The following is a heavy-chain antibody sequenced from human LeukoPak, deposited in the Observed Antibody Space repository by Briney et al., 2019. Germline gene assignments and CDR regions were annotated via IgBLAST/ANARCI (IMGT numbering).Heavy chain of an antibody. CDR2: FLYTGTT. V-gene: IGHV4-59*02. CDR3: ATLVYSGSRYHFDT. Sequence: SETLSLTCSVSNGAVKNYYWTWIRQPPGQGLEWIGNFLYTGTTTYKASLDSRLIISVDKSKNTVSLKLFSVTAADTAVYYCATLVYSGSRYHFDTWGQGTLVTVSS. CDR1: NGAVKNYY. J-gene: IGHJ4*02. D-gene: IGHD1-26*01.